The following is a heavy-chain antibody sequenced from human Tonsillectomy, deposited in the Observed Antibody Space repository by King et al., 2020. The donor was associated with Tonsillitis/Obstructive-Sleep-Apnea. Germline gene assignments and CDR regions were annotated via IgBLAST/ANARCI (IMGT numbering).Heavy chain of an antibody. CDR1: GFSFIDSV. CDR3: AAQLFTERDWFDP. D-gene: IGHD1-1*01. CDR2: IVVGSGNT. V-gene: IGHV1-58*02. Sequence: QLVQSGPEVKKPGTSVKVSCKPSGFSFIDSVIQWVRQARRQRLEWIGWIVVGSGNTNYAQQFQERVTITRDMSTNTAYMEMSSLRSEDSAVYYCAAQLFTERDWFDPWGQGTLVTVSS. J-gene: IGHJ5*02.